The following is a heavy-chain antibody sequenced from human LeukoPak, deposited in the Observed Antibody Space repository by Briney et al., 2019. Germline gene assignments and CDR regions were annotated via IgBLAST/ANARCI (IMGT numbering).Heavy chain of an antibody. J-gene: IGHJ4*02. CDR1: GASISSWY. CDR2: IYGSGST. D-gene: IGHD2-2*01. Sequence: SETLSPTCNVTGASISSWYWSWIRQPPGKGLEWIGDIYGSGSTNYNPSLKSRVSMSADTSKNQISLNLKFVTAADTAVYYCARQTMLVGYANGLGFNYWGEGTLVTVSS. CDR3: ARQTMLVGYANGLGFNY. V-gene: IGHV4-59*01.